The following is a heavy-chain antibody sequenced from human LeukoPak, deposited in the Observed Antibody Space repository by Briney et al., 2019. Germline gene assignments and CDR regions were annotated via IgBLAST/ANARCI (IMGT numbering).Heavy chain of an antibody. D-gene: IGHD1-26*01. CDR2: IIPMLGTV. V-gene: IGHV1-69*04. Sequence: SVKVSCKASGGTFSSYAINWVRQAPGQGLEWMGRIIPMLGTVNYAQKFQGRVTMTRDTSTSTVYMELSSLRSEDTAVYYCARDGGGELLQGYFDYWGQGTLVTVSS. CDR1: GGTFSSYA. J-gene: IGHJ4*02. CDR3: ARDGGGELLQGYFDY.